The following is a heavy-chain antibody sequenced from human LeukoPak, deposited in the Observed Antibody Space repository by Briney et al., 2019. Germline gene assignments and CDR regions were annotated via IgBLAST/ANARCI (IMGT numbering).Heavy chain of an antibody. D-gene: IGHD6-13*01. CDR3: ARDVPYSSHLYYYYYMDV. V-gene: IGHV6-1*01. J-gene: IGHJ6*03. CDR1: GDSVSSNSAA. CDR2: TYYRSKWYN. Sequence: SQTLSLTCAISGDSVSSNSAAWNWIRQSPSRGLEWLGRTYYRSKWYNDYAVSVKSRITINPDTSKNQFSLQLNSVTPEDTAVYYCARDVPYSSHLYYYYYMDVWGRGTTVTVSS.